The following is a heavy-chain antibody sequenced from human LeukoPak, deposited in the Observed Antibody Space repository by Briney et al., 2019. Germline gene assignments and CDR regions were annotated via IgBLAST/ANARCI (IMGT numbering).Heavy chain of an antibody. V-gene: IGHV1-18*01. D-gene: IGHD2-15*01. Sequence: ASVKVSCKTFGYSFANYGISWVRQAPGQGLEWMAWVSPYNGDGIAAQRFQGRLSMTTDPSTSTAYMGLRSLRSDDTAVCYCARDLVRPSCATDRCYTLAFWGQGTQITVSS. J-gene: IGHJ4*02. CDR3: ARDLVRPSCATDRCYTLAF. CDR1: GYSFANYG. CDR2: VSPYNGDG.